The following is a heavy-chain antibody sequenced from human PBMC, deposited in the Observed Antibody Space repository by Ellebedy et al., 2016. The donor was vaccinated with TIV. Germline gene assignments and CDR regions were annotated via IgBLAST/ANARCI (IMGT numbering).Heavy chain of an antibody. CDR3: AREQSPYYEILTGSFDY. V-gene: IGHV3-33*01. Sequence: PGGSLRLSCAASGFSFSTYGMHWVRQAPGQGLEWVAVIWYAGFNKDYADSVKGRFTISRDNSKSTLYLEMKSLRVEDTAVYYCAREQSPYYEILTGSFDYWGQGALVTVSS. D-gene: IGHD3-9*01. J-gene: IGHJ4*02. CDR1: GFSFSTYG. CDR2: IWYAGFNK.